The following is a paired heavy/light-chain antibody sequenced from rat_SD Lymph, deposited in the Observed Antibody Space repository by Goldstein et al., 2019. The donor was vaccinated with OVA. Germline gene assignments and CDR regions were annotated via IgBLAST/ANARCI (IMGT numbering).Heavy chain of an antibody. CDR1: GFTFSHYG. V-gene: IGHV5-34*01. CDR2: ISSSSNYI. CDR3: ARLKLGRPGYFDY. Sequence: EVQVVESGGGLVQPGRSLKLSCLASGFTFSHYGMNWIRQAPGKGLEWVASISSSSNYIYYADTVKGRFTISRDNAKNTLYLQMTSLRAEDTALYYCARLKLGRPGYFDYWGQGVMVTVSS. J-gene: IGHJ2*01. D-gene: IGHD1-4*01.
Light chain of an antibody. J-gene: IGKJ2-1*01. CDR1: QSLLYNENKKNY. V-gene: IGKV8S6*01. CDR3: QQYYDTPNT. CDR2: WAS. Sequence: DIVMTQFPSSLAVSAGETVTINCKSSQSLLYNENKKNYLAWFQQKPGQSPKLLIYWASTRQSGVPDRFIGSGSGTDFTLTISSVLAEDLAIYYCQQYYDTPNTFGAGTKLELK.